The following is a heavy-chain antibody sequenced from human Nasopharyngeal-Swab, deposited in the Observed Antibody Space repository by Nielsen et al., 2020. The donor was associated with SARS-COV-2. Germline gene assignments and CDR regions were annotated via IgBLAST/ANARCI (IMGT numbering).Heavy chain of an antibody. J-gene: IGHJ6*03. Sequence: ASVKVSCKASGYTFTSYYMHWVRQAPGQGLEWMGIINPSGGSTSYAQKFQGRVTMTRDTSTSTVYMELSSLRSEDTAVYYCARDPTLTYYDILTGYRTPDYYMGVWGKGTTVTVSS. D-gene: IGHD3-9*01. V-gene: IGHV1-46*01. CDR2: INPSGGST. CDR1: GYTFTSYY. CDR3: ARDPTLTYYDILTGYRTPDYYMGV.